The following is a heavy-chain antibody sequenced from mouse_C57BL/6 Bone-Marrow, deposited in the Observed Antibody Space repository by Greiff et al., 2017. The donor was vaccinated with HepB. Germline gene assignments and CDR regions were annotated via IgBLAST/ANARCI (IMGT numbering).Heavy chain of an antibody. V-gene: IGHV2-5*01. CDR1: GFSLTSYG. J-gene: IGHJ3*01. CDR3: SKNPYDYDGPWFAY. Sequence: VQLQQSGPGLVQPSQSLSITCTVSGFSLTSYGVHWVRQSPGKGLEWLGVIWRGGSTDYNAAFMSRLSITKDNSKSQVFFKMNSLQADDTAIYYCSKNPYDYDGPWFAYWGQGTLVTVSA. D-gene: IGHD2-4*01. CDR2: IWRGGST.